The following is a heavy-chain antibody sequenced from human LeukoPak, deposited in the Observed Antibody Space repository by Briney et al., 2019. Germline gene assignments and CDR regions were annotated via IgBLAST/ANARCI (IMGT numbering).Heavy chain of an antibody. CDR3: AKDGVATITFDY. D-gene: IGHD2-15*01. CDR1: GFTFSSYA. J-gene: IGHJ4*02. V-gene: IGHV3-23*01. Sequence: GGSLRLSCTASGFTFSSYAVSWVRQAPGKGLEWVSVISGSGGTTYYADPVKGRFTISRDNSKNTLYLQMNSLRAEDTALYYCAKDGVATITFDYWGQGILVTVSS. CDR2: ISGSGGTT.